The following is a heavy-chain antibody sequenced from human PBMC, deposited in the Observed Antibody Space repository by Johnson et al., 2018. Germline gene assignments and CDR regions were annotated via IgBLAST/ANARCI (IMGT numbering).Heavy chain of an antibody. V-gene: IGHV1-69*01. J-gene: IGHJ6*02. CDR2: IIPIFGTE. CDR3: WVALRDSGGFAQSYYYGIDV. D-gene: IGHD3-22*01. CDR1: GGTFSSYA. Sequence: QVQLVESGAEVKKPGSSVKVSCKASGGTFSSYAISWVRQAPGQGLEWMGGIIPIFGTENYAQKFQGSVAITADESKRPAYMELSLLSSEDSAVYYCWVALRDSGGFAQSYYYGIDVWGQGPTVTVS.